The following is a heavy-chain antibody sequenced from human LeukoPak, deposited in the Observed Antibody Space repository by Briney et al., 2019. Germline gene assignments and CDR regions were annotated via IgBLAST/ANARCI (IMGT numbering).Heavy chain of an antibody. D-gene: IGHD3-3*01. J-gene: IGHJ4*02. V-gene: IGHV4-30-2*01. Sequence: SQTLSLTCTVSGGSISSGGYYWSWIRQPPGKGLEWIGYIYHSGSTYYNPSLKSRVTISVDRSKNQFSLKLSSVTAANTAVYYCARSNVYDFWSGYWPPDYFDYWGQGTLVTVSS. CDR2: IYHSGST. CDR1: GGSISSGGYY. CDR3: ARSNVYDFWSGYWPPDYFDY.